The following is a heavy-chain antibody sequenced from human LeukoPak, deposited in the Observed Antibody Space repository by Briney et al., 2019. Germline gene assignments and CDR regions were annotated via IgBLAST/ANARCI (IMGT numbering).Heavy chain of an antibody. CDR2: ISGSGGST. V-gene: IGHV3-23*01. CDR1: GFTFSSYA. D-gene: IGHD3-3*01. CDR3: ANGIAGFGVVINGDYFDY. Sequence: HTGGSLRLSCAASGFTFSSYAMSWVRQAPGKGLEWVSAISGSGGSTYYADSVKGRFTISRDNSKNTLYLQMNSLRAEDTAVYYCANGIAGFGVVINGDYFDYWGQGTLVTVSS. J-gene: IGHJ4*02.